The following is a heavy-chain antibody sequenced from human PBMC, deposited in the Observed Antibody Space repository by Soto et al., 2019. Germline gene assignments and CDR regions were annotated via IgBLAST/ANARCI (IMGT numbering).Heavy chain of an antibody. Sequence: SETLSLTCTFSGGSISRGGYYWSWIRQNPGKGLEWIGYTYNSVSTYYNPSLKSRVTISVDTSKNQFSLKLSSVTAADTAVYYCARVRREYDNSGPVDYWGQGTLVTVSS. CDR1: GGSISRGGYY. CDR2: TYNSVST. V-gene: IGHV4-30-4*08. J-gene: IGHJ4*02. D-gene: IGHD3-22*01. CDR3: ARVRREYDNSGPVDY.